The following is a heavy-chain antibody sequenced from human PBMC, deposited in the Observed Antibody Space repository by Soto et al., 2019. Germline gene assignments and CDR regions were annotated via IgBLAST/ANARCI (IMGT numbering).Heavy chain of an antibody. V-gene: IGHV3-74*01. CDR1: GFTFSSYA. CDR3: ARVLKSSGWDNDVFDI. D-gene: IGHD6-19*01. CDR2: VNPDGSAT. Sequence: GGSLRLSCAASGFTFSSYAMSWVRQAPGKGLVWVSRVNPDGSATKYADSVKGRFTVSRDNAKNTMSLQMYSLRGDDTAVYYCARVLKSSGWDNDVFDIWGQGAMVTVSS. J-gene: IGHJ3*02.